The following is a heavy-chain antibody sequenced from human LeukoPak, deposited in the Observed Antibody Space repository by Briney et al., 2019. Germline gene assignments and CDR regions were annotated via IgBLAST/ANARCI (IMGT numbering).Heavy chain of an antibody. V-gene: IGHV1-8*01. Sequence: ASVKVSCKASGYTFTTFDVNWVRQATGQGLEWLGWMSPRSGATGYAQKFQGRVTMTRDTSTSTAYMELTNLRSDDTAVYYCARGNTASGDYWGQGTLVTVSS. D-gene: IGHD1-26*01. J-gene: IGHJ4*02. CDR3: ARGNTASGDY. CDR1: GYTFTTFD. CDR2: MSPRSGAT.